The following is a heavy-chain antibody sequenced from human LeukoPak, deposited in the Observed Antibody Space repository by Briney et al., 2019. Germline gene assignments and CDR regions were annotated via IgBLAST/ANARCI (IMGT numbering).Heavy chain of an antibody. J-gene: IGHJ4*02. CDR2: ISSSGSTI. CDR1: GFTFSSYE. D-gene: IGHD6-13*01. CDR3: ARGSYSSSWSGASLGLDY. V-gene: IGHV3-48*03. Sequence: GGSLRLSCAASGFTFSSYEMNWVRQAPGKGLEWVSYISSSGSTIYYADSVKGRFTISRDNAKNSLYLQMNSLRAEDTAVYYCARGSYSSSWSGASLGLDYWGQGTLVTVSS.